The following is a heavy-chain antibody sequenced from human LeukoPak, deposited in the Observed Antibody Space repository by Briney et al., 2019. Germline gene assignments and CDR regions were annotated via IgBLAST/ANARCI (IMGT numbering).Heavy chain of an antibody. CDR3: ARGLVVGATCDY. Sequence: SETLSLTCTVSGGSISSSSYYWGWIRQPPGKGLEWIGSIYYSGSTYYNPSLKSRVTISVDTSKNQFSLKLSSVTAADTAVYYCARGLVVGATCDYWGQGTLVTVSS. CDR1: GGSISSSSYY. V-gene: IGHV4-39*01. CDR2: IYYSGST. D-gene: IGHD1-26*01. J-gene: IGHJ4*02.